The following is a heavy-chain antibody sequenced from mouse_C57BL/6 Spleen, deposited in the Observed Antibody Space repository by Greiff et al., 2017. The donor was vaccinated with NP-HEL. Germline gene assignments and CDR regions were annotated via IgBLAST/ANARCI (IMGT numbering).Heavy chain of an antibody. D-gene: IGHD2-4*01. CDR2: IYPGSGST. J-gene: IGHJ3*01. CDR3: ARHLYYDYAGGVAY. V-gene: IGHV1-55*01. CDR1: GYTFTSYW. Sequence: QVQLQQPGAELVKPGASVKMSCKASGYTFTSYWITWVKQRPGQGLEWIGDIYPGSGSTNYNEKFKSKATLTVDTSSRTAYMQLSSLTSADSAVYYWARHLYYDYAGGVAYWVQGTLVTVSA.